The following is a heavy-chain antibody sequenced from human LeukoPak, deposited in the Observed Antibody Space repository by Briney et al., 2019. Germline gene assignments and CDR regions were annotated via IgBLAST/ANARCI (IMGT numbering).Heavy chain of an antibody. Sequence: GGSLRLSCAASGFTFSSCWMNWVRQAPGKGLEWVANIKQDGSEKYYVDSVKGRFTISRDNAKNSLYLQMNSLRAEDTAVYYCARDSDVPFDYWGQGTLVTVSS. CDR3: ARDSDVPFDY. CDR2: IKQDGSEK. V-gene: IGHV3-7*01. J-gene: IGHJ4*02. D-gene: IGHD3-16*01. CDR1: GFTFSSCW.